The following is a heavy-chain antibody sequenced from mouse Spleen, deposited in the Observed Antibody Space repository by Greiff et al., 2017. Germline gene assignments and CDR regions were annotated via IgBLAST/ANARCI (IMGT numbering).Heavy chain of an antibody. CDR2: IDPSDSYT. D-gene: IGHD1-1*01. CDR1: GYTFTSYW. V-gene: IGHV1-50*01. Sequence: QVQLQQPGAELVKPGASVKLSCKASGYTFTSYWMQWVKQRPGQGLEWIGEIDPSDSYTNYNQKFKGKATLTVDTSSSTAYMQLSSLTSEDSAVYYCARGYYGRGTWFAYWGQGTLVTVSA. J-gene: IGHJ3*01. CDR3: ARGYYGRGTWFAY.